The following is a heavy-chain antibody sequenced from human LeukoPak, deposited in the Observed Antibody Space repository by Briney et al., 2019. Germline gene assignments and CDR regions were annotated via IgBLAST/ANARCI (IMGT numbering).Heavy chain of an antibody. Sequence: GGSLRLSCGASGFTFSPYSMNWVRQAPGKGLEWVSYISSSSNNIYYADSVKGRLTISRDNAKNSLYLQMNSLRAEDTAVYYCARDGWYSGSYDAFDVWGQGTMVAVSS. J-gene: IGHJ3*01. V-gene: IGHV3-48*01. CDR3: ARDGWYSGSYDAFDV. CDR1: GFTFSPYS. CDR2: ISSSSNNI. D-gene: IGHD1-26*01.